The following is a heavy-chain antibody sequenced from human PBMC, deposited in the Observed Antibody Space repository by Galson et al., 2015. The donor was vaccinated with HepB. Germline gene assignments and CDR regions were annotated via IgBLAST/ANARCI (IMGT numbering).Heavy chain of an antibody. CDR3: ARDSRGGYSYGPIDY. V-gene: IGHV3-21*01. J-gene: IGHJ4*02. Sequence: SLRLSCAASGFTFGSYSMNWVRQAPGKGLEWVSSISSSSSYIYYADSVKGRFTISRDNAKNSLYLQMNSLRAEDTAVYYCARDSRGGYSYGPIDYWGQGTLVTVSS. CDR2: ISSSSSYI. D-gene: IGHD5-18*01. CDR1: GFTFGSYS.